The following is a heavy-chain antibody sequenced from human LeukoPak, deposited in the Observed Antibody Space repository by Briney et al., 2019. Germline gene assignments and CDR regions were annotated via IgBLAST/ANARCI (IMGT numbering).Heavy chain of an antibody. J-gene: IGHJ4*02. CDR2: ISWNSRSI. V-gene: IGHV3-9*01. CDR3: AKDSSSGGHYFDY. CDR1: GFTFDDYA. D-gene: IGHD6-6*01. Sequence: GGSLRLSCAASGFTFDDYAMHWVRQAPGRGLEWVSGISWNSRSIAYPDSVRGRFTISRDNVKNSLFLELNSLRPEDTALYYCAKDSSSGGHYFDYWGQGTLVTVSS.